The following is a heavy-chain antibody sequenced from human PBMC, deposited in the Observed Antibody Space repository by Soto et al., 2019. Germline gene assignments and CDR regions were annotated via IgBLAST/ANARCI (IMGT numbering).Heavy chain of an antibody. CDR2: ISYDGSNK. Sequence: QVQLVESGGGVVQPGRSLRLSCAASGFTFSSYAMHWVRQAPGKGLEWVAVISYDGSNKYYADSVKGRFTISRDNSKNTLYLQMNSLRAEDTAVYYCARDRRATLSFVDYWGQGTLVTVSS. CDR3: ARDRRATLSFVDY. J-gene: IGHJ4*02. CDR1: GFTFSSYA. V-gene: IGHV3-30-3*01. D-gene: IGHD5-12*01.